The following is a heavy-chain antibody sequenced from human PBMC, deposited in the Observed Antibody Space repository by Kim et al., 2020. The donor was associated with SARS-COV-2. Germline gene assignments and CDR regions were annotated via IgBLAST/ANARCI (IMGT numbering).Heavy chain of an antibody. CDR2: IKQDGSEK. J-gene: IGHJ6*03. CDR1: GFTFSSYW. Sequence: GGSLRLSCAASGFTFSSYWMSWVRQAPGKGLEWVANIKQDGSEKYYVDSVKGRFTISRDNAKNSLYLQMNSLRAEDTAVYYCARDRPSSSWLDYYYYMDVWGKGTTVTVSS. D-gene: IGHD6-13*01. V-gene: IGHV3-7*01. CDR3: ARDRPSSSWLDYYYYMDV.